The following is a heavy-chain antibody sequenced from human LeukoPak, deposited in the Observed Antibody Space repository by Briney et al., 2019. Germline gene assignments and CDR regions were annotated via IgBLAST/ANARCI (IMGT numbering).Heavy chain of an antibody. V-gene: IGHV4-39*07. D-gene: IGHD3-10*01. CDR2: IYYSGST. CDR1: GGSISSSSYY. J-gene: IGHJ5*02. Sequence: SETLSLTCTVSGGSISSSSYYWGWIRQPPGKELEWIGSIYYSGSTYYNPSLKSRVTISVDTSKNQFSLKLSSVTAADTAVYYCARDLSPDYGSGSYFWFDPWGQGTLVTVSS. CDR3: ARDLSPDYGSGSYFWFDP.